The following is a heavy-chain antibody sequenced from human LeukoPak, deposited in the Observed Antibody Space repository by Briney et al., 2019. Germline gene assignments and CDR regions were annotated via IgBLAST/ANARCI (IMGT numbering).Heavy chain of an antibody. D-gene: IGHD6-19*01. J-gene: IGHJ4*02. CDR2: INPSAGST. CDR1: GYTFTSYY. Sequence: GASVKVSCKASGYTFTSYYMHWVRQAPGQGFEWVGIINPSAGSTSYSPKFQGRVTITADESTSTAYMELSSLRSEDTAVYYCARGIREQWLGLGYFDYWGQGTLVTVSS. CDR3: ARGIREQWLGLGYFDY. V-gene: IGHV1-46*01.